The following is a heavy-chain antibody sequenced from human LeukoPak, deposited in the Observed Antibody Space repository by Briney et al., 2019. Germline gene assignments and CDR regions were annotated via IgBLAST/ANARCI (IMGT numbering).Heavy chain of an antibody. CDR2: NNHSGRT. CDR3: ARRKGTSGWSWGSPYYFDY. J-gene: IGHJ4*02. Sequence: SETLSLSCAVHGGSFSGYYWCWIRQPPGKGPEWSGENNHSGRTNYNQSLKSRVTISVDTSNNQFSLKLSSVTAADTAVYYCARRKGTSGWSWGSPYYFDYWGQGTLVTVSS. CDR1: GGSFSGYY. V-gene: IGHV4-34*01. D-gene: IGHD6-19*01.